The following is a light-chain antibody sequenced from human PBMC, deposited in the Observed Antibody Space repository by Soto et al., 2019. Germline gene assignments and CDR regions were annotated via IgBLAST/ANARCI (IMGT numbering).Light chain of an antibody. CDR2: GAS. CDR1: QSVSSSY. CDR3: QQYGSSPPWT. V-gene: IGKV3-20*01. J-gene: IGKJ1*01. Sequence: ENVLTQSPGTLSLSPGERATLSCRASQSVSSSYLAWYQQKPGQAPRLLIYGASSRATGIPDRFSGSGSGTDFTLTINRLEPEDFAIYYCQQYGSSPPWTFGQGTKVEIK.